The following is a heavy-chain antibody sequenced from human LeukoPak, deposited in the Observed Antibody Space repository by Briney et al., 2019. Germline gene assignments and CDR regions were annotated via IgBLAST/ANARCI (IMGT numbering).Heavy chain of an antibody. V-gene: IGHV4-30-2*01. CDR2: IYHSGST. J-gene: IGHJ4*02. Sequence: SETLSLTCAVSGGSISSGGYSWSWIRQPPGKGLEWIGYIYHSGSTYYNPSLKSRVTISVDRSKNQFSLKLSSVTAADTAVYYCSRGQYRHDYWGQGTLVTVSS. CDR3: SRGQYRHDY. D-gene: IGHD2-2*01. CDR1: GGSISSGGYS.